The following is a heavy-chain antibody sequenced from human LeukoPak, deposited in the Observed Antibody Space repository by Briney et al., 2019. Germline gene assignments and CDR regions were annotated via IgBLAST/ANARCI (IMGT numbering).Heavy chain of an antibody. D-gene: IGHD6-13*01. Sequence: SETLSLTCAVYGGSFSGYYWSWIRQPPGKGLEWIGEINHSGSTNYNPSLKSRVTISVDTSKNQFSLKLSSVTAADTAVYYCASARIAAAGTGVDYWGQGTLVTVSS. CDR3: ASARIAAAGTGVDY. CDR2: INHSGST. J-gene: IGHJ4*02. CDR1: GGSFSGYY. V-gene: IGHV4-34*01.